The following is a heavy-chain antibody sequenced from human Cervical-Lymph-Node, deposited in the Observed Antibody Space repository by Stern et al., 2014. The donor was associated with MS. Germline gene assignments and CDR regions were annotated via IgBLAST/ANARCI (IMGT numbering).Heavy chain of an antibody. CDR1: GFAFNMYS. Sequence: EVQMVESGGGLVQPGGSLRLACRASGFAFNMYSMNWVRQAPGKGLEWISYIRNSGDTIHYADSVKGRFTISRDNANNSLYLQMDSLRADDTAVYYCATSPRRFDYWGQGTLVTVSS. V-gene: IGHV3-48*01. CDR3: ATSPRRFDY. J-gene: IGHJ4*02. CDR2: IRNSGDTI.